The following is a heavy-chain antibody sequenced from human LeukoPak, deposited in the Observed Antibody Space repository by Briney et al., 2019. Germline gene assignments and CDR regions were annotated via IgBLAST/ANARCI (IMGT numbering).Heavy chain of an antibody. CDR3: ARPAYGGGPGAFDI. V-gene: IGHV4-4*07. D-gene: IGHD4-23*01. J-gene: IGHJ3*02. CDR2: IYTTGST. Sequence: SETLSLTCTVSGGSISSYYWSWIRQPAGKGLEWIGHIYTTGSTNYNPSLKSRVTMSVDTSKNQFSLKLTSMTAADTAVYYCARPAYGGGPGAFDIWGQGTMVTVSS. CDR1: GGSISSYY.